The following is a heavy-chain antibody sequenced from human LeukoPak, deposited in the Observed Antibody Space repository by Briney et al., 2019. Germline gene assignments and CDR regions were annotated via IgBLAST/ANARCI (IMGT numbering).Heavy chain of an antibody. CDR1: GFTFSDAW. CDR3: TTRRQDGW. V-gene: IGHV3-15*01. J-gene: IGHJ4*02. Sequence: GGSLRLSCVGSGFTFSDAWMSWVRQAPGKGLEWVGRIKSKSDGGTIDYAAPVKGRFTISRDDSRNTLYLQMNSLKTEDTAVYFSTTRRQDGWWGQGTLVTVS. CDR2: IKSKSDGGTI. D-gene: IGHD2-15*01.